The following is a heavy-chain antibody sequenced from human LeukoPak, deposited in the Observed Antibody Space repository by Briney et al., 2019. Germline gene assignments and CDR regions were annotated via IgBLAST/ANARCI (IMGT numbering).Heavy chain of an antibody. CDR1: GYTFTTYG. CDR2: ISGYNGDT. J-gene: IGHJ4*02. V-gene: IGHV1-18*01. Sequence: ASVKVSCKASGYTFTTYGISWVRQAPGQGLEWMGWISGYNGDTNYAQTLQGRVTMTTDTSTTVYMELRSLRSDDTAVYYCARDDNGAVAYWGQGTLVTVSS. D-gene: IGHD6-19*01. CDR3: ARDDNGAVAY.